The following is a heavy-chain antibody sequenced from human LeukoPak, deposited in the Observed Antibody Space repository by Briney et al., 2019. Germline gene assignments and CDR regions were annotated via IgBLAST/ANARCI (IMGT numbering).Heavy chain of an antibody. J-gene: IGHJ5*02. CDR3: ARFNGSGSYYRDNWFDP. CDR2: IYYSGST. V-gene: IGHV4-39*01. Sequence: PSETLSLTCTVSGGSISSSSYYWGWNRQPPGKGLEWIGSIYYSGSTYYNPSLKSRVTISVDTSKNQFSLKLSSVTAADTAVYYCARFNGSGSYYRDNWFDPWGQGTLVTVSS. D-gene: IGHD3-10*01. CDR1: GGSISSSSYY.